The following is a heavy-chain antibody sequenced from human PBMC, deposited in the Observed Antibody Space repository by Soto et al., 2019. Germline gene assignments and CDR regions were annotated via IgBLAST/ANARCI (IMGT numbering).Heavy chain of an antibody. CDR1: GGSITGYY. D-gene: IGHD2-15*01. Sequence: SETLSLTCTVSGGSITGYYWSWIRQPPGKGPEWIGNIHYSGSTNYNPSLKSRVTISVDTSKNQFSLRLSSVTAAETAVYYCARYCSGGSCYSSHFDYWGQGTLVTSPQ. J-gene: IGHJ4*02. CDR2: IHYSGST. CDR3: ARYCSGGSCYSSHFDY. V-gene: IGHV4-59*08.